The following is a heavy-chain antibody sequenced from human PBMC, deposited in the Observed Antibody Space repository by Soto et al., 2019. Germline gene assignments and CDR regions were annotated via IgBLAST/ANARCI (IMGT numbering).Heavy chain of an antibody. CDR1: GYTFTIYG. J-gene: IGHJ4*02. CDR3: ARAGILTGDYTAYYFDY. V-gene: IGHV1-18*01. CDR2: ISAYNGNT. Sequence: ASVKVSCKTSGYTFTIYGIIWVRQAPGQGLEWMGWISAYNGNTNYAQNLQGRVTMTTDTSTSTAYMELRSLRSDDTAVYYCARAGILTGDYTAYYFDYWGQGTLVTVSS. D-gene: IGHD3-9*01.